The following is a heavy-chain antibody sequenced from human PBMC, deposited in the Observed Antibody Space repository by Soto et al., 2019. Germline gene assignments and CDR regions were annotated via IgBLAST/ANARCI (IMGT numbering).Heavy chain of an antibody. CDR1: GFTFSSYG. CDR2: IWYDGSNK. V-gene: IGHV3-33*01. J-gene: IGHJ4*02. D-gene: IGHD3-9*01. Sequence: GSLRLSCAASGFTFSSYGMHWVRQAPGKGLEWVAVIWYDGSNKYYADSVKGRFTISRDNSKNTLYLQMNSLRAEDTAVYYCARDRSFYDILTIPFDYWGQGTLVTVSS. CDR3: ARDRSFYDILTIPFDY.